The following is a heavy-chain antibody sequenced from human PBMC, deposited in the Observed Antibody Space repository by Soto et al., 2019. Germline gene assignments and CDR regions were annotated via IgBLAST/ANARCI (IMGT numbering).Heavy chain of an antibody. Sequence: EVQLLESGGGLVQPGGSLRLSCAASGFTFSSYAMSWVRQAPGKGLEWVSAISGSGGSTYYADSVKGRFTISRDNSKNTRDLQMNSRRAEDTAVYYCAKDLEGGWYGDYWGQGTLVTVSS. D-gene: IGHD6-19*01. V-gene: IGHV3-23*01. CDR3: AKDLEGGWYGDY. CDR2: ISGSGGST. CDR1: GFTFSSYA. J-gene: IGHJ4*02.